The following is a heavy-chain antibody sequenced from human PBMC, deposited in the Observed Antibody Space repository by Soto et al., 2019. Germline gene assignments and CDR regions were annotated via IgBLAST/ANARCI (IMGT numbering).Heavy chain of an antibody. V-gene: IGHV1-18*01. CDR2: ISAYNGNT. Sequence: QVQLVQSGAEVKKPGASVKVSCKASGYTFTSYGISWVRQAPGQGLEWMGWISAYNGNTNYAQKLQGRVTMTTDTSTSTAYMELKSLRSDDTGVYYCATWGKRTMVTGKGDYWGQGTLVTVSS. CDR3: ATWGKRTMVTGKGDY. D-gene: IGHD5-18*01. CDR1: GYTFTSYG. J-gene: IGHJ4*02.